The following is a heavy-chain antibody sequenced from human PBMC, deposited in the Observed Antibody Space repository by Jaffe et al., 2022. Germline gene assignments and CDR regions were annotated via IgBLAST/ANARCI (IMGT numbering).Heavy chain of an antibody. CDR2: IYHSGST. CDR1: GGSISSSNW. Sequence: QVQLQESGPGLVKPSGTLSLTCAVSGGSISSSNWWSWVRQSPGKGLEWIGEIYHSGSTNYNPSLKSRVTISVDKSKNQFSLKLSSVTAADTAVYYCARREYNWNDLLPPYNWFDPWGQGTLVTVSS. J-gene: IGHJ5*02. V-gene: IGHV4-4*02. CDR3: ARREYNWNDLLPPYNWFDP. D-gene: IGHD1-1*01.